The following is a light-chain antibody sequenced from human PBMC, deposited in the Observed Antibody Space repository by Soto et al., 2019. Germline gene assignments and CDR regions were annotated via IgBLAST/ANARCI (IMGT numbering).Light chain of an antibody. CDR1: QSISSW. V-gene: IGKV1-5*01. CDR2: DAS. J-gene: IGKJ5*01. CDR3: QQYHRSSIT. Sequence: DIQMTQSPSTLSASVGGRGTLTCSASQSISSWLAWYQQKPGKAPKLLIYDASSLESGVPSRFSGSGSGTEFTITISSLQPDDFATYYCQQYHRSSITFGQGTRLEIK.